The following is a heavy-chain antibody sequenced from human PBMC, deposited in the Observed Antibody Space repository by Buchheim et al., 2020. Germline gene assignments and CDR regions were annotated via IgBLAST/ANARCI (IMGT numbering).Heavy chain of an antibody. V-gene: IGHV4-34*11. CDR3: ARGIKDFDY. D-gene: IGHD2/OR15-2a*01. CDR1: GGSFSDYY. J-gene: IGHJ4*02. Sequence: QVQVQQWGAGLLKPSETLSLTCAVYGGSFSDYYWSWIRQPPGKGLEWIGYIYYSGSTNYNPSLKSRVTISVDTSKNQFSLKLSSVTAADTAVYYCARGIKDFDYWGQGTL. CDR2: IYYSGST.